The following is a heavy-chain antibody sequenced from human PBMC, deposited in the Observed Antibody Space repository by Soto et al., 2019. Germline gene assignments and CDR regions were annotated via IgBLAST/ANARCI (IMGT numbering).Heavy chain of an antibody. CDR1: GASISSSNW. V-gene: IGHV4-4*02. CDR2: IYRSGDA. D-gene: IGHD3-10*01. CDR3: AREQAIVVRGALAY. J-gene: IGHJ4*02. Sequence: QVQLQESGPGLVKPSGTLSLTCTVSGASISSSNWWSWVRQAPGKGLEWIGEIYRSGDANYNPSLRPLLPMAVAQATNHFSLNLNSVPAADTAVYYCAREQAIVVRGALAYWGQGTLVTVSS.